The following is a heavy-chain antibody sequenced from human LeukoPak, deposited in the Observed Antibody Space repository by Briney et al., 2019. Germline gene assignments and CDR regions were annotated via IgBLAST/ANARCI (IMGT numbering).Heavy chain of an antibody. CDR2: INRSGST. CDR1: GGSFSGYY. Sequence: SETLSLTCAVYGGSFSGYYWSWIRQPPGKGLEWIGEINRSGSTNYNPSLKSRVTISVDTSKNQFSLKLSSVTAADTAVYYCATPELGYFDYWGQGTLVTVSS. J-gene: IGHJ4*02. CDR3: ATPELGYFDY. D-gene: IGHD7-27*01. V-gene: IGHV4-34*01.